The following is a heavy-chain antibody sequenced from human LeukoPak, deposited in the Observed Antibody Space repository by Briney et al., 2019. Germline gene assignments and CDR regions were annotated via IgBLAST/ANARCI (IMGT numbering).Heavy chain of an antibody. J-gene: IGHJ4*02. V-gene: IGHV3-53*01. D-gene: IGHD1-1*01. Sequence: GGSLRLSCAASGFTVSSNYMSWVRQAPGKGLEWVSVIYSDGTTVYADSVKGRFTISRDTSKNTVDLQMESLRAEDTAIYYCAKDLHNWNSVGVHWGQGTLVTVSS. CDR3: AKDLHNWNSVGVH. CDR1: GFTVSSNY. CDR2: IYSDGTT.